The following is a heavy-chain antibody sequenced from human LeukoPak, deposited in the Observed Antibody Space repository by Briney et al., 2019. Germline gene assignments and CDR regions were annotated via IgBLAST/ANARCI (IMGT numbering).Heavy chain of an antibody. Sequence: SETLSLTCGVSGYSISSGYYWGWIRQPPGKGLEWIGSIYYSGSTYYNPSLKSRVTISVDTSKNQFSLKLSSVTAADTAVYYCARLFEYCSGGSCYSGAFDIWGQGTMVTVSS. D-gene: IGHD2-15*01. CDR3: ARLFEYCSGGSCYSGAFDI. J-gene: IGHJ3*02. CDR1: GYSISSGYY. V-gene: IGHV4-38-2*01. CDR2: IYYSGST.